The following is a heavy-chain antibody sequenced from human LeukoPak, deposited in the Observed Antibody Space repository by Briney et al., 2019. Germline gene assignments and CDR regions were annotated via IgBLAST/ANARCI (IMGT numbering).Heavy chain of an antibody. Sequence: PGGSLRLSCAASGFTFSDYYMSWIRQAPGKGLEWVSYISSSGSTIYYADSVKGRFTISRDNAKNSLYLQMNSLRAEDTAVYYCAPWAGSYNNWFDPWGQGTLVTVSS. CDR1: GFTFSDYY. D-gene: IGHD3-10*01. J-gene: IGHJ5*02. V-gene: IGHV3-11*01. CDR3: APWAGSYNNWFDP. CDR2: ISSSGSTI.